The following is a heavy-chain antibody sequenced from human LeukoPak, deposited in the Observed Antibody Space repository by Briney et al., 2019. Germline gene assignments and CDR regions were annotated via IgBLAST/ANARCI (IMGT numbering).Heavy chain of an antibody. D-gene: IGHD3-10*01. J-gene: IGHJ4*02. V-gene: IGHV4-59*12. CDR3: ARSGGSGTYAIFDH. CDR2: IYYSGST. Sequence: PSETLSLTCSVSGGSISSYYWSWIRQPPGKGLEWIGYIYYSGSTNYNPSLKSRVTISVDTSKNQFSLKLSSVTAADTAVYYCARSGGSGTYAIFDHWGQGTLVTVSS. CDR1: GGSISSYY.